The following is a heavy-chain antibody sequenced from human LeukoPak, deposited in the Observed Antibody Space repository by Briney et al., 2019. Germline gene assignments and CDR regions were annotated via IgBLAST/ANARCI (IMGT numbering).Heavy chain of an antibody. V-gene: IGHV1-69*06. J-gene: IGHJ4*02. CDR2: IIPIFGTA. CDR1: GGTFSSSA. D-gene: IGHD3-10*01. Sequence: ASLKLSCKASGGTFSSSAISWVRQAPGQGLEWMGRIIPIFGTANYAQKFKGRVTITADKSTSTAYMELSSLRSEATAEYYCARVSTMVGGVTHFDYWGQGTLVTVSS. CDR3: ARVSTMVGGVTHFDY.